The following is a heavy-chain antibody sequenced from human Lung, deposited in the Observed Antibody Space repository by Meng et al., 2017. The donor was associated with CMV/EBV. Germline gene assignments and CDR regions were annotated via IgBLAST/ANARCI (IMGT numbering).Heavy chain of an antibody. D-gene: IGHD2-15*01. J-gene: IGHJ3*01. CDR1: GFSFSTFT. CDR2: FDVNGGAT. V-gene: IGHV3-23*01. Sequence: SCAASGFSFSTFTMGWVRQAPGKGLEWVSTFDVNGGATFYSDSVKGRFTISRDTSENTLYLQMNSLRVDDTALYYCAKGVTSGAPYRAFDLLGQGXKVTVSS. CDR3: AKGVTSGAPYRAFDL.